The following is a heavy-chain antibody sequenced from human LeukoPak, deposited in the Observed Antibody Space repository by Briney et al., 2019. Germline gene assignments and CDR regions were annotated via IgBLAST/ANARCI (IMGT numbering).Heavy chain of an antibody. V-gene: IGHV4-59*01. J-gene: IGHJ4*02. D-gene: IGHD6-13*01. CDR1: GGSISSYY. CDR3: ARADRYSSSWYPNFDY. CDR2: IYYSGST. Sequence: SETLSLTCTVSGGSISSYYWSWIRQPPGKGLEWIGYIYYSGSTNYNPSLKSRVTISVDTSKNQFSLKLSSVTAADTAVYYCARADRYSSSWYPNFDYWGQGTLVTVSS.